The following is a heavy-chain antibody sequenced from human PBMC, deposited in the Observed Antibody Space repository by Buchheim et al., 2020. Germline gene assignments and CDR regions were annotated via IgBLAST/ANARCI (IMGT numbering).Heavy chain of an antibody. CDR1: GGSFSGYY. Sequence: QVQLQQWGAGLLKSSETLSLTCAVYGGSFSGYYWSWIRQPPGKGLEWIGEINHSGSTNYNPSLKSRVTISVDTSKNQFSLKLSSVTAADTAVYYCARTGYTYYYDSSGYYDYFDYWGQGTL. D-gene: IGHD3-22*01. V-gene: IGHV4-34*01. CDR3: ARTGYTYYYDSSGYYDYFDY. CDR2: INHSGST. J-gene: IGHJ4*02.